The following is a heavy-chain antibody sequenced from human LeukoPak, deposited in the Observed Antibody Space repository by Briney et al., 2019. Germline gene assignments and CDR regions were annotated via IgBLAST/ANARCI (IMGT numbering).Heavy chain of an antibody. CDR1: GFTLSDYS. CDR3: ARRDCDSIKCRGSNWFDP. CDR2: ISKNGNTI. Sequence: PGGSLRLSCAASGFTLSDYSMNWVRQAPGKGLEWVSYISKNGNTIYYADSVKGRFTISRDNAKKSLYLQMNNLRAEDTAVYYCARRDCDSIKCRGSNWFDPWGQGTLVSVSS. J-gene: IGHJ5*02. D-gene: IGHD3-22*01. V-gene: IGHV3-48*01.